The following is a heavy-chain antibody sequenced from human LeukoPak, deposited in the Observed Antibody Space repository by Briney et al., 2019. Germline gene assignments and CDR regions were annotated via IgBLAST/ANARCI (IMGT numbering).Heavy chain of an antibody. Sequence: GGSLRLSCAASGFTFSSYAMHWVRRAPGKGLEWVAVISYDGSNKYYADSVKGRFTISRDNSKNTLYLQMNSLRAEDTAVYYCARDHATIVIAAAFDYWGQGTLVTVSS. J-gene: IGHJ4*02. CDR1: GFTFSSYA. CDR2: ISYDGSNK. V-gene: IGHV3-30*04. CDR3: ARDHATIVIAAAFDY. D-gene: IGHD6-13*01.